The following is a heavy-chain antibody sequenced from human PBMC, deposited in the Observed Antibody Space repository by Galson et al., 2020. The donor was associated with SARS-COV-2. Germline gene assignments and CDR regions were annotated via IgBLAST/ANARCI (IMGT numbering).Heavy chain of an antibody. CDR3: ARLTAATILIDY. CDR1: GGSISSYY. D-gene: IGHD5-12*01. V-gene: IGHV4-59*08. J-gene: IGHJ4*02. CDR2: IYYSGST. Sequence: SETLSLTCTVSGGSISSYYWSWIRQPPGKGLEWIGYIYYSGSTNYNPSLKSRVTISVDTSKNQFSLKLSSVTAADTAVYYCARLTAATILIDYWGQGTLVTVSS.